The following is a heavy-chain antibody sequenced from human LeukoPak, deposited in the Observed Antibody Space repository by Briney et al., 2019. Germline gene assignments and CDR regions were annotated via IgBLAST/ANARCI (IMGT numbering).Heavy chain of an antibody. D-gene: IGHD2-15*01. CDR1: GESLNSYY. CDR3: ARGAWATRLGS. J-gene: IGHJ4*02. Sequence: SETLSLTCAVYGESLNSYYWSWVREPPGGGLEWIGEIYESGTTEYNPSLKSRVTISMVPSKQQFSLSLSSVTAADTAVYYCARGAWATRLGSWGLGTPVIVSS. V-gene: IGHV4-34*01. CDR2: IYESGTT.